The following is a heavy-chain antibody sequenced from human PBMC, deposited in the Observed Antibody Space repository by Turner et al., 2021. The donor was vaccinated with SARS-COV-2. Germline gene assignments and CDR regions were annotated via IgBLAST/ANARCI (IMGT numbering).Heavy chain of an antibody. V-gene: IGHV1-69*04. CDR3: ASLYQGIAAAVISWFDP. CDR1: GGPFSSYA. Sequence: QVQLVQTGAEAKKPGFSVKVSCKASGGPFSSYAISCVRQAPGRGLEGRGRVIPSLGIANYAQKFQGRFTITADKSTNTAYMELSSLRSEDTAVYYCASLYQGIAAAVISWFDPWGQGTLVTVSS. CDR2: VIPSLGIA. J-gene: IGHJ5*02. D-gene: IGHD6-13*01.